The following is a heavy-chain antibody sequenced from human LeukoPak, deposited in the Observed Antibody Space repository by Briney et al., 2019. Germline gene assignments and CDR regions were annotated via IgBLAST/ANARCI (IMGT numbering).Heavy chain of an antibody. CDR3: AKHRSGIAASGSNY. CDR1: GFTFSNYA. V-gene: IGHV3-23*01. Sequence: GGSLRLSCAASGFTFSNYAMSWVRQAPGKGLEWVSVSVIGGSGGTSGDSTYYADSVKGRFTISRDDSNNTLYLQMNNLRVEDTAVYYCAKHRSGIAASGSNYWGQGTLVSVSS. CDR2: IGGSGGTSGDST. D-gene: IGHD6-13*01. J-gene: IGHJ4*02.